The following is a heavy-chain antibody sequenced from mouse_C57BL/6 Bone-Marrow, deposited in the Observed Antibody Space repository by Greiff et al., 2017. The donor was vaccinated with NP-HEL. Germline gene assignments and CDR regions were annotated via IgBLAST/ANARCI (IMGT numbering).Heavy chain of an antibody. J-gene: IGHJ2*01. CDR2: IYPGDGDT. V-gene: IGHV1-80*01. CDR1: GYAFSSYW. D-gene: IGHD2-3*01. Sequence: LVESGAELVKPGASVKISCKASGYAFSSYWMNWVKQRPGKGLEWIGQIYPGDGDTNYNGKFKGKATLTADKSSSTAYMQLSSLTSEDSAVYFCARDGYFHFDYWGQGTTLTVSS. CDR3: ARDGYFHFDY.